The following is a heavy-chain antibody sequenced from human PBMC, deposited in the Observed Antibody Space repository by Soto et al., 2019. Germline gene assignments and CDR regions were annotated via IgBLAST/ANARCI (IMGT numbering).Heavy chain of an antibody. CDR3: ARGGMYAPRFAP. CDR2: IYHSGST. J-gene: IGHJ5*02. D-gene: IGHD3-16*01. CDR1: GGSISSGGYS. V-gene: IGHV4-30-2*01. Sequence: QLQLQESGSGLVKPSQTLSLTCAVSGGSISSGGYSWSWIRQPPGKGLEWIGYIYHSGSTYYNPSLKVRVPIAVDRPKNQFSLKRSSGPPADPAGFSWARGGMYAPRFAPWGQGALVSFSS.